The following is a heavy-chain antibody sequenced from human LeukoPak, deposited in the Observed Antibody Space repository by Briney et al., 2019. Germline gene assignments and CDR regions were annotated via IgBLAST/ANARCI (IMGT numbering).Heavy chain of an antibody. J-gene: IGHJ3*02. CDR3: AVDSSGQDAFDI. V-gene: IGHV4-59*08. Sequence: SETLSLTCTVSGGSISIYYWSWIRQPPGKGLEWIGYIYYSGSTNYNPSLKSRVTISVDTSKNQFSLKLSSVTAADTAVYYCAVDSSGQDAFDIWGQGTMVTVSS. D-gene: IGHD3-22*01. CDR2: IYYSGST. CDR1: GGSISIYY.